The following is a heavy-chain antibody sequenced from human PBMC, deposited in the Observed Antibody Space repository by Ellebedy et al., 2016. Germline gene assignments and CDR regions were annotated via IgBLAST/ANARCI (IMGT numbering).Heavy chain of an antibody. D-gene: IGHD1-26*01. Sequence: SETLSLXXTVSSGSITTTTYYWGWIRQSPGKGLEWIGNIYYSGSAYYNPSLKSRVTISIDTSKNQFALKMTSVTAADTAVYYCARGRARVGASIPGTGEYFQSWGQGTLVTVS. CDR1: SGSITTTTYY. J-gene: IGHJ1*01. CDR2: IYYSGSA. CDR3: ARGRARVGASIPGTGEYFQS. V-gene: IGHV4-39*06.